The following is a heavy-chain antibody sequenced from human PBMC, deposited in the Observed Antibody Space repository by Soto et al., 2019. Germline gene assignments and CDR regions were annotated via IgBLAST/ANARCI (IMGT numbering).Heavy chain of an antibody. Sequence: QLQLQESGSGLVKPSQTLSLTCAVSGGSISSGGYSWSWIRQPPGKGLEGIGYIYHSGSIYYNPSLKSRVTISVDGSKNQFSLKLSSVTAASTAVYYWAIVPDYWGQGTLVTVSS. CDR3: AIVPDY. V-gene: IGHV4-30-2*01. CDR2: IYHSGSI. CDR1: GGSISSGGYS. J-gene: IGHJ4*02.